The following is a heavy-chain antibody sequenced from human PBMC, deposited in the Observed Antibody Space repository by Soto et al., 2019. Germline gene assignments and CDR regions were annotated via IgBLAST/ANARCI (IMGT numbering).Heavy chain of an antibody. CDR1: GFTFSSYG. CDR2: IWYDGSNK. J-gene: IGHJ6*02. CDR3: AGNYYDSSGYGNYYYGMDV. Sequence: PGGSLRLSCAASGFTFSSYGMHWVRQAPGKGLEWVAVIWYDGSNKYYADSVKGRFTISRDNSKNTLYLQMNSLRAEDTAVYYCAGNYYDSSGYGNYYYGMDVWGQGTTVTVSS. V-gene: IGHV3-33*01. D-gene: IGHD3-22*01.